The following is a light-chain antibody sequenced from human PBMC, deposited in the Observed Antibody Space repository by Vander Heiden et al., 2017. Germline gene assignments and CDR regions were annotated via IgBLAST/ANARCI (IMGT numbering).Light chain of an antibody. V-gene: IGLV3-19*01. CDR3: DSRDRSGNHLGV. Sequence: SELTQDPGVSVALGQTVRTTGRGDTLRSCYASRSQQKPVQDHGDVVDGTPNRPSGFPDRFSGSTSGYTASLPITGAQAEDEAEYYCDSRDRSGNHLGVFGGGTKLTVL. CDR2: GTP. CDR1: TLRSCY. J-gene: IGLJ2*01.